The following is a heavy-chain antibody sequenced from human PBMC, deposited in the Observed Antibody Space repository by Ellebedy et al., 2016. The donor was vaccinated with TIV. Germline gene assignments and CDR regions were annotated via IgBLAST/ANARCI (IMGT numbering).Heavy chain of an antibody. CDR3: AKALRPTESYFDS. Sequence: GGSLRLSXAASGFTFSSYAMSWVRQAPGKGLECVSVISGRGATTYYADSVKGRFAISRDNSKNTLYLQMNSLRAEDTAVYYCAKALRPTESYFDSWGQGTLVTVSS. D-gene: IGHD1-26*01. CDR2: ISGRGATT. CDR1: GFTFSSYA. J-gene: IGHJ4*02. V-gene: IGHV3-23*01.